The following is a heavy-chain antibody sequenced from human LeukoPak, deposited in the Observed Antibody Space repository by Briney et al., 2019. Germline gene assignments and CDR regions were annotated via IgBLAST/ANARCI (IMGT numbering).Heavy chain of an antibody. Sequence: GGSPRLSCAVSGFTLISYGMQWVRQAPGKGLAWVSRINTDGISTTYADSVKGRFTISRDNAKNTLYLQMNSLRAEDTAVYYCARELPREVTLDYWGQGTLVTVSS. J-gene: IGHJ4*01. CDR3: ARELPREVTLDY. CDR1: GFTLISYG. V-gene: IGHV3-74*01. CDR2: INTDGIST. D-gene: IGHD2-21*02.